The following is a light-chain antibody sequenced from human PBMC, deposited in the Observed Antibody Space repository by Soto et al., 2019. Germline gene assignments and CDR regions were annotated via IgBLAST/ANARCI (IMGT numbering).Light chain of an antibody. V-gene: IGKV3-11*01. Sequence: EIVLSQSPAILSLSPGDRATLSCRATQTVSSFLAWYQQKPGQAPRLLIYDTSNRATGVPARFSAGGSGTDLTLTISSLEPEDFAVYFCQQRYNWPPTFGQGTKLEIK. CDR3: QQRYNWPPT. CDR2: DTS. J-gene: IGKJ2*01. CDR1: QTVSSF.